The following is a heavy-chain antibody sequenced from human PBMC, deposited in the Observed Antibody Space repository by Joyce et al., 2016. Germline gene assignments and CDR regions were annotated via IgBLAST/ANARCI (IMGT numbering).Heavy chain of an antibody. V-gene: IGHV3-43*01. CDR1: GFLFDEYS. CDR3: VKDSAAENWVDSFDM. D-gene: IGHD7-27*01. J-gene: IGHJ3*02. Sequence: EVKLVESGGGVVQPGGSLRLSCAASGFLFDEYSMHWVRQAPGKGLEWISLISWDGVRTYCADSVKGRFTTSRDNSKNSLDLQMNSLRTEDTALYFCVKDSAAENWVDSFDMWGQGTMVTVSS. CDR2: ISWDGVRT.